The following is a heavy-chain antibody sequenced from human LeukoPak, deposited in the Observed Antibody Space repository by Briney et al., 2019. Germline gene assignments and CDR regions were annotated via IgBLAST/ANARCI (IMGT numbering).Heavy chain of an antibody. Sequence: GRSLRLSCAASGFTFSSYGMHWVRQAPGKGLEWVAVISYDGSNKYYADSVKGRFTISRDNSKNTLYLQMNSLRAEDTAVYYCGKDGDIVATPLDYWGQGTLVTVSS. CDR2: ISYDGSNK. J-gene: IGHJ4*02. D-gene: IGHD5-12*01. V-gene: IGHV3-30*18. CDR1: GFTFSSYG. CDR3: GKDGDIVATPLDY.